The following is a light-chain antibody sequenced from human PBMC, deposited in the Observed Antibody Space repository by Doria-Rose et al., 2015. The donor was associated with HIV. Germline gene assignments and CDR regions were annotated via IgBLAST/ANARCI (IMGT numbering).Light chain of an antibody. V-gene: IGKV3-20*01. J-gene: IGKJ1*01. CDR2: DGS. CDR3: HQYGTSWT. CDR1: QSFSSTY. Sequence: EIVLTQSPGTLSLSPGERATLTCRASQSFSSTYLAWYQQKPGQAPSLLIYDGSTRATGIPDRFSASGSGTDFTLTINRLEPEDFAPYYGHQYGTSWTFGQGTKVEI.